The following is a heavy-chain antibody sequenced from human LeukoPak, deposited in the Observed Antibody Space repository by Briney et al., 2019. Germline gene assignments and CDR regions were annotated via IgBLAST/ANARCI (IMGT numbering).Heavy chain of an antibody. V-gene: IGHV3-49*03. D-gene: IGHD5/OR15-5a*01. Sequence: PGGSLRLSCTASGFTFGVYAMSWFRQAPGKGLEWVGFIRSKAYGGTTEYAASVKGRFTISRDDSKSIAYLQMNSLKTEDTAVYYCTRVRAVSWYFDYWGQGTLVTVSS. CDR3: TRVRAVSWYFDY. CDR1: GFTFGVYA. CDR2: IRSKAYGGTT. J-gene: IGHJ4*02.